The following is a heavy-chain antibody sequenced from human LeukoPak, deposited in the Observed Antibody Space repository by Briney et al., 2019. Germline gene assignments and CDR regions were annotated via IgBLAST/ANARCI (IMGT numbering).Heavy chain of an antibody. D-gene: IGHD3-22*01. CDR1: GFTFSSYG. J-gene: IGHJ4*02. CDR3: AKDLLREGDYYDSSGYFDY. Sequence: PGGSLRLSCAASGFTFSSYGMHWVRQAPGKGLEWVAVISYDGSNKYYADSVKGRLTISRDNSKNTLYLQMNSLRAEDTAVYYCAKDLLREGDYYDSSGYFDYWGQGTLVTVSS. CDR2: ISYDGSNK. V-gene: IGHV3-30*18.